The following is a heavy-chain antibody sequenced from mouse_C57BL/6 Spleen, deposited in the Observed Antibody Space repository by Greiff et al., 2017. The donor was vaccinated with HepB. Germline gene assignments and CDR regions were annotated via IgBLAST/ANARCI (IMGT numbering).Heavy chain of an antibody. D-gene: IGHD1-1*01. Sequence: EVKLVESGGGLVKPGGSLKLSCAASGFTFSSYAMSWVRQTPEKRLEWVATISRDNAKNNLYLQMSHLKSEDTAMYYCARCPYYYGSSYDWYFDVWGTGTTVTVSS. J-gene: IGHJ1*03. CDR1: GFTFSSYA. V-gene: IGHV5-4*03. CDR3: ARCPYYYGSSYDWYFDV.